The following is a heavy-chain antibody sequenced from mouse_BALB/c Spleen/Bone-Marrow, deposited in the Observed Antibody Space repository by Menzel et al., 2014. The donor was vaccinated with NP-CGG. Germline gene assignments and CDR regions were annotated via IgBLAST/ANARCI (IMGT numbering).Heavy chain of an antibody. Sequence: VQRVESGPGLVAPSQRLSIPCTVSGFSLTNYGVHWVRQPPGKGLEWLGVIWAGGSTNYNSALMSRLTISKDNSKSQVFLKMSSLQTDDTAMYYCASYYRYDGAYWGQGTLVTVSA. CDR2: IWAGGST. D-gene: IGHD2-14*01. CDR3: ASYYRYDGAY. CDR1: GFSLTNYG. V-gene: IGHV2-9*02. J-gene: IGHJ3*01.